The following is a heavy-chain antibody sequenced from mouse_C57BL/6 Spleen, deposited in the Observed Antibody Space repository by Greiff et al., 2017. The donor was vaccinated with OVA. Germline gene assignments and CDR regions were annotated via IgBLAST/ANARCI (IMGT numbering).Heavy chain of an antibody. CDR1: GFNIKDYY. CDR2: IDHEDGET. D-gene: IGHD1-1*01. Sequence: VQLQQSGAELVKPGASVKLSCTASGFNIKDYYMHWVKQRTEQGLEWIGRIDHEDGETKYVPKFQGKATITADTSSNTAYLQLSSLTSEDTAGYNCDRSTVVATREAMDYWGQGTSVTVSS. J-gene: IGHJ4*01. V-gene: IGHV14-2*01. CDR3: DRSTVVATREAMDY.